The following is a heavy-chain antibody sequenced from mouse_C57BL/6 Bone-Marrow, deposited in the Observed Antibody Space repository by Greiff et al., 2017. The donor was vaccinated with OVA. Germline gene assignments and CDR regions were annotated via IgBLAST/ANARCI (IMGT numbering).Heavy chain of an antibody. V-gene: IGHV5-4*03. D-gene: IGHD2-1*01. CDR2: ISDGGSYT. Sequence: EVKVVESGGGLVKPGGSLKLSCAASGFTFSSYAMSWVRQTPEKRLEWVATISDGGSYTYYPDNVKGRFTISRDNAKNNLYLQMSHLKSEDTAMYYCARKIYSRDYWGQGTTLTVSS. CDR3: ARKIYSRDY. CDR1: GFTFSSYA. J-gene: IGHJ2*01.